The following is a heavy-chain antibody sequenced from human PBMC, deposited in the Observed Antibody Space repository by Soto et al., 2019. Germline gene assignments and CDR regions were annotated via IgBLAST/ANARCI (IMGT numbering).Heavy chain of an antibody. CDR2: IFTSDSET. V-gene: IGHV5-51*01. CDR1: GHLFNNHW. D-gene: IGHD3-9*01. Sequence: GEALKITWKGPGHLFNNHWIGWVRQTPGKGLELMVLIFTSDSETKTSPSFQGQVSFPVENSIKTVYLQWTSIKTTDTGIYFCARGYFDWRHGYYXWGQVTLVTVSX. J-gene: IGHJ5*02. CDR3: ARGYFDWRHGYYX.